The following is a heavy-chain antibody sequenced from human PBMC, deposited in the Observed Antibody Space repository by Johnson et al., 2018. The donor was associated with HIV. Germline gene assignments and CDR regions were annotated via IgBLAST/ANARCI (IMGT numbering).Heavy chain of an antibody. J-gene: IGHJ3*02. CDR1: VFTFDDYG. CDR3: ARQHNYDSSGQGGGLDI. Sequence: VQLVESGGGVVQPERSLRLSCSASVFTFDDYGMSWVRQVPGKGLEWVSGIDWNGGRQGYVDSVKGRFTISRDNAKNSLYMEMNSLRAEDTALYYCARQHNYDSSGQGGGLDIWGQGTMVTVSS. CDR2: IDWNGGRQ. D-gene: IGHD3-22*01. V-gene: IGHV3-20*04.